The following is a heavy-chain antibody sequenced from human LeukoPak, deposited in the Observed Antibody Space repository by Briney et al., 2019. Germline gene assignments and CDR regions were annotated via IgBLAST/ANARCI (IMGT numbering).Heavy chain of an antibody. Sequence: PSETLSLTCSVSGDSVSSYYWSWIRQPPGKGLEWIGYISSGNTNYNPSLKSRVTISVDTSKNQFSLSLNSVTAADTAVYYCARIDYGDYNFYYYYMDVWGKGTTVTVSS. D-gene: IGHD4-17*01. J-gene: IGHJ6*03. CDR2: ISSGNT. CDR3: ARIDYGDYNFYYYYMDV. CDR1: GDSVSSYY. V-gene: IGHV4-59*02.